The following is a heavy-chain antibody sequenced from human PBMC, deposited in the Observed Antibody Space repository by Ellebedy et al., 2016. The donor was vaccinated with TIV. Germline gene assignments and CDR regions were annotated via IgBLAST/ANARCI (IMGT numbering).Heavy chain of an antibody. CDR2: TTESGGNT. J-gene: IGHJ4*02. CDR3: MFKGLSARLY. V-gene: IGHV3-23*01. Sequence: PGGSLRLSCAASGFTSSSHAMSWVRQAPGKGMEWVSSTTESGGNTYYADSVKGRFTISRDNSKDTLFLQMNSLRAEDTAVYYCMFKGLSARLYWGQGTLVTVSS. D-gene: IGHD6-6*01. CDR1: GFTSSSHA.